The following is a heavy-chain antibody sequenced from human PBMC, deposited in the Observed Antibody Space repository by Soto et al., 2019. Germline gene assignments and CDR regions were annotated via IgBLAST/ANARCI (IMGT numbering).Heavy chain of an antibody. D-gene: IGHD3-10*01. CDR2: IYPGDSDT. J-gene: IGHJ2*01. CDR1: GDIFRPYG. CDR3: AKTSFLCVWYGDHRDLHSVPTRRSSDL. V-gene: IGHV5-51*01. Sequence: KASGDIFRPYGNAVWRQLLGKSLEWMGIIYPGDSDTRYSPSFQGQVTISVDKSITTAYLQWSSLKASDTAMYYCAKTSFLCVWYGDHRDLHSVPTRRSSDL.